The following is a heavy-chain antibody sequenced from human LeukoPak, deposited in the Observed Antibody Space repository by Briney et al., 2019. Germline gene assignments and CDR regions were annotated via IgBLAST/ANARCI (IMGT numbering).Heavy chain of an antibody. CDR1: GFTFSSYS. J-gene: IGHJ4*02. D-gene: IGHD6-19*01. Sequence: GGSLRLSCAASGFTFSSYSMNWVRQAPGKGLEWVSYISGSSGTIYYADSVKGRFTISRDNAKNSLFLQVNSLRAEDTAVYYCASTTVAGTGDYWGQGTLVTVSS. CDR3: ASTTVAGTGDY. CDR2: ISGSSGTI. V-gene: IGHV3-48*01.